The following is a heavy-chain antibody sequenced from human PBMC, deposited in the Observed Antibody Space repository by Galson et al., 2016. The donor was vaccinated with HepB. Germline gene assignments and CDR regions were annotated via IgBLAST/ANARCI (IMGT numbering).Heavy chain of an antibody. Sequence: SLRLSCAASGFTFSSYAMSWVRQAPGKGLEWVSAISGSGGSTYYADSVKGRFTISRDNSKNTLYLQMNSLRDEDTAVYYCAKAYNPYDYGDYVGYFQHWGQGTLVTVSS. D-gene: IGHD4-17*01. V-gene: IGHV3-23*01. J-gene: IGHJ1*01. CDR2: ISGSGGST. CDR1: GFTFSSYA. CDR3: AKAYNPYDYGDYVGYFQH.